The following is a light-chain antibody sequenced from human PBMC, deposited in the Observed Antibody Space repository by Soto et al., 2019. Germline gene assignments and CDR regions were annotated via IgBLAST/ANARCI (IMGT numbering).Light chain of an antibody. J-gene: IGKJ1*01. CDR1: QSVSSN. CDR2: GAS. Sequence: EIVMTQSPATLSVSPGERATLSCGASQSVSSNLAWYQQKPGQAPRLLIYGASTRATGIPARFSGSGSGTEFTFSISSLQSEDFAVYYCQQYNDWPPTFGQGTKVDIK. CDR3: QQYNDWPPT. V-gene: IGKV3-15*01.